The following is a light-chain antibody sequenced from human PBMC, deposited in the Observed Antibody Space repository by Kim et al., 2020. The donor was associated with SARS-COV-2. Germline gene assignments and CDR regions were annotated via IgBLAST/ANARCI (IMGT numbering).Light chain of an antibody. CDR1: NIGSKS. J-gene: IGLJ2*01. Sequence: APGKTARITCGGNNIGSKSVHWYQQKPGQAPVLVIYYDSDRPSGIPERFSGSKSGNTATLNISRVEAGDEADYYCQVWDSSSDHVVFGGGTKLTVL. V-gene: IGLV3-21*04. CDR2: YDS. CDR3: QVWDSSSDHVV.